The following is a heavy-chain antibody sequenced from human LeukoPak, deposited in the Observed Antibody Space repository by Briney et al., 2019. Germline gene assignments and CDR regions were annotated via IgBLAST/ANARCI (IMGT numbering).Heavy chain of an antibody. CDR2: IYYSGST. V-gene: IGHV4-39*07. Sequence: SETLSLTCTVSGGSISSSSYYWGWIRQPPGKGLEWIGSIYYSGSTYYNPSLKSRVTISVDTSKNQFSLKLSSVTAADTAVYYCARDTAIGYYDFSYMDVWGKGTTVTVSS. CDR3: ARDTAIGYYDFSYMDV. CDR1: GGSISSSSYY. D-gene: IGHD3-3*01. J-gene: IGHJ6*03.